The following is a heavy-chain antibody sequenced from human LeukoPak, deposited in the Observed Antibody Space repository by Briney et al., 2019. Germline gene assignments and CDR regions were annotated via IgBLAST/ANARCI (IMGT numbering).Heavy chain of an antibody. CDR2: INPNSGGT. D-gene: IGHD3-10*01. Sequence: GASVKVSCKASGYTFTSYYMHRVRQAPGQGLEWLGWINPNSGGTNYAQKFQDRVTMTRDTSISTAYMELSSLTSDDSAVYYCAKNFFGSGSYVLVFDPWGQGTLVTVSS. V-gene: IGHV1-2*02. J-gene: IGHJ5*02. CDR1: GYTFTSYY. CDR3: AKNFFGSGSYVLVFDP.